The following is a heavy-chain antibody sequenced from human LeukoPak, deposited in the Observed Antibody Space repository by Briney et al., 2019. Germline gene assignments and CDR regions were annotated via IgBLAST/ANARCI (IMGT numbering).Heavy chain of an antibody. V-gene: IGHV1-69*06. CDR1: GGTFSSYA. CDR2: IIPIFCTA. Sequence: ASVKVSCKASGGTFSSYAISWVRQAPGQGLEGMGGIIPIFCTANYAQKFQGRVTITAHKSPSTAYMALSSLRSADPAVYYCAREDYGDHQNDYWGQGTLVTVSS. J-gene: IGHJ4*02. D-gene: IGHD4-17*01. CDR3: AREDYGDHQNDY.